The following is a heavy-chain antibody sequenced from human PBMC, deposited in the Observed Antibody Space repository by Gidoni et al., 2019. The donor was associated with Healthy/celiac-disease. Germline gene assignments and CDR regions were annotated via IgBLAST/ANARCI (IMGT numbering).Heavy chain of an antibody. CDR1: GFPFSNAW. Sequence: EVQLVESGGGLVKPGGSLRLSCAASGFPFSNAWLSWVRQAPGKGLAWVGRIKSKTDGGTTDYAAPVKGRFTISRDESKNTLYLQMNSLKTEDTAVYYCTTNIVAEYFDLWGRGTLVTVSS. V-gene: IGHV3-15*01. CDR2: IKSKTDGGTT. D-gene: IGHD2-21*01. J-gene: IGHJ2*01. CDR3: TTNIVAEYFDL.